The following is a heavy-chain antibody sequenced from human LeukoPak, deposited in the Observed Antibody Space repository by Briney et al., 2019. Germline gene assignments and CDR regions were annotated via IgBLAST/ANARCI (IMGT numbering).Heavy chain of an antibody. J-gene: IGHJ4*02. V-gene: IGHV4-4*07. Sequence: SETLSLTCTVSGGSIRSYYWTWLRQSAGKGLEWIGRIYHDGKSDYSLSLKSRVTMSIDTSKNQFSLNLHSVTAADTAVYYCARFGSRIQTGASFGFDSWGQGILVLVSS. CDR1: GGSIRSYY. D-gene: IGHD3-10*01. CDR3: ARFGSRIQTGASFGFDS. CDR2: IYHDGKS.